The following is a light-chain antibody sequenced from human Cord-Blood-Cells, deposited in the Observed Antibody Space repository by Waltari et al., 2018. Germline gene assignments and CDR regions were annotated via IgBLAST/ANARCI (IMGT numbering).Light chain of an antibody. CDR1: QGISSY. V-gene: IGKV1-9*01. J-gene: IGKJ5*01. Sequence: DIQLTQSPSFLSASLGERLPIPCRASQGISSYLAWYQQKPGKAPKLLIYAASTLQSGVPSRFSGSGSGTEFTLTISSLQPEDFATYYCQQLNSYPRITFGQGTRLEIK. CDR3: QQLNSYPRIT. CDR2: AAS.